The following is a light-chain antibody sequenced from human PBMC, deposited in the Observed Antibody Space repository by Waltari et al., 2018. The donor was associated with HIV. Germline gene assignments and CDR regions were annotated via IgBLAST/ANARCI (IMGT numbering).Light chain of an antibody. CDR1: ELGNKD. CDR2: QSK. J-gene: IGLJ2*01. Sequence: SYELAQPPSVSVSPGQTAIISGSGDELGNKDACWYQQKPGQSPVLVIFQSKRRPSGIPERFSGSNSGNTATLTISGAQAVDEADYYCQAWDSNTAVFGGGTKLTVL. V-gene: IGLV3-1*01. CDR3: QAWDSNTAV.